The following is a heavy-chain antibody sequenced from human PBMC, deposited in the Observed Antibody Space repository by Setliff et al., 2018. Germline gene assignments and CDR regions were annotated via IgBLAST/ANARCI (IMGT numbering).Heavy chain of an antibody. J-gene: IGHJ4*02. D-gene: IGHD3-10*01. CDR1: GGSISSGGYY. V-gene: IGHV4-31*03. CDR2: IYYSGST. CDR3: AGEVRGVIIRTDYFDY. Sequence: SETLSLTCTVSGGSISSGGYYWSWIRQHPGKGLEWIGYIYYSGSTYYNPSLKSRVTISVDTSKNQFSLKLSSVTAADTAVYYCAGEVRGVIIRTDYFDYWGQGTLVTVSS.